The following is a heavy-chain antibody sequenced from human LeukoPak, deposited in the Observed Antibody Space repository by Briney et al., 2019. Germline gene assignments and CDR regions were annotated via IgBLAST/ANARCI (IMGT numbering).Heavy chain of an antibody. CDR3: AKDIVIIPAASYAFDI. V-gene: IGHV3-23*01. J-gene: IGHJ3*02. CDR1: GFSFSAYA. Sequence: GGSLRLSCAASGFSFSAYAMSWVRQAPGKGLLWVSVISGSGASTYYADSVKGRFTISRDNSKNTLYLQTNSLRAEDTAVYYCAKDIVIIPAASYAFDIWGQGTMVIVSS. D-gene: IGHD2-2*01. CDR2: ISGSGAST.